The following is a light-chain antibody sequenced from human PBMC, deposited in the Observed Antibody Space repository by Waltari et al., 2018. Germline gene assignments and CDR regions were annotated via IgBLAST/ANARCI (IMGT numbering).Light chain of an antibody. Sequence: IQMPQSPSSLSASAGDRVTITCRASQGIRNALVWYQQKPGKAPKRLIYAASSLQSGVPSRFSGSGSGTEFTLTISSLQPEDFASYYCLQYNSYPWTFGQGTKVEIK. CDR3: LQYNSYPWT. J-gene: IGKJ1*01. CDR1: QGIRNA. CDR2: AAS. V-gene: IGKV1-17*01.